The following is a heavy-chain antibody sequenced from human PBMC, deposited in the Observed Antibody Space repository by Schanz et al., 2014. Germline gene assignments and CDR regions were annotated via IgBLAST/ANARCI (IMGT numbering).Heavy chain of an antibody. CDR2: ISGSGGST. CDR1: GFTFTNYA. J-gene: IGHJ4*02. V-gene: IGHV3-23*04. Sequence: VQLVESGGDLVKPGGSLRLSCAASGFTFTNYAMTWVRQAPGKGLEWVSGISGSGGSTYDSDSVKGRFTISRDNSNNTVYLQMNTLRAEDTAAYYCAREDCSATSCYFRYWGQGTLVTVSS. D-gene: IGHD2-21*01. CDR3: AREDCSATSCYFRY.